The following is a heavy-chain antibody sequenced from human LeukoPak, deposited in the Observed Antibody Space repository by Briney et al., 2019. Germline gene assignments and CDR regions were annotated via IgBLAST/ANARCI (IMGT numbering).Heavy chain of an antibody. D-gene: IGHD5-18*01. Sequence: SVTQSLTCAVSGGSISSNNWWSWVRQPPGKGLEWIGEIYHSGSTNYNPSLKSRVTISVDKSKNLFSLKLSSVTAADSAVYYCARGYSYGFPLDFWGQGTLVTVSS. CDR2: IYHSGST. CDR3: ARGYSYGFPLDF. J-gene: IGHJ4*02. CDR1: GGSISSNNW. V-gene: IGHV4-4*02.